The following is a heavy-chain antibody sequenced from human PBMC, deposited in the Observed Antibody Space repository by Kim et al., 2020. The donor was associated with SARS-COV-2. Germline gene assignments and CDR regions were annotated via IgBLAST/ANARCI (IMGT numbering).Heavy chain of an antibody. Sequence: GGSLRLSCAASGFTFDDYAMHWVRQAPGKGLEWVSGISWNSGSIGYADSVKGRFTISRDNAKNSLYLQMNSLRAEDTALYYCAKDISSSWAYFDYWGQGTLVTVSS. V-gene: IGHV3-9*01. D-gene: IGHD6-13*01. J-gene: IGHJ4*02. CDR3: AKDISSSWAYFDY. CDR2: ISWNSGSI. CDR1: GFTFDDYA.